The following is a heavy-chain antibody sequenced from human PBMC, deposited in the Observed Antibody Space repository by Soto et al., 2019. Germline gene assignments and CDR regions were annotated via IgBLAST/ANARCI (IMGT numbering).Heavy chain of an antibody. J-gene: IGHJ6*02. Sequence: LRLSCAASGFTFSSYAMHWVRQAPGKGLEWVAVISYDGSNKYYADSVKGRFTISRDNSKNTLYLQMNSLRAEDTAVYYCAMGEESSGSYQDYYYGMDVWGQGTTVTVSS. D-gene: IGHD3-10*01. V-gene: IGHV3-30-3*01. CDR2: ISYDGSNK. CDR1: GFTFSSYA. CDR3: AMGEESSGSYQDYYYGMDV.